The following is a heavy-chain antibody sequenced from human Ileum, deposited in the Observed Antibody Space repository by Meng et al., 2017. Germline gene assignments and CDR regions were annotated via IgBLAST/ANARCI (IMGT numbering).Heavy chain of an antibody. CDR1: GDSISTTNW. V-gene: IGHV4-4*02. D-gene: IGHD4-23*01. CDR2: IYHSGLV. J-gene: IGHJ4*02. Sequence: QVQLQESGPGRGKPSGTRSLTSAVSGDSISTTNWWNWVRQPPGEGLEWIGEIYHSGLVNYNLSLKSRVTLSIDKSKNQFSLKLISVTAADTGVYYCAANSGKKMYSWGQGTLVTVSS. CDR3: AANSGKKMYS.